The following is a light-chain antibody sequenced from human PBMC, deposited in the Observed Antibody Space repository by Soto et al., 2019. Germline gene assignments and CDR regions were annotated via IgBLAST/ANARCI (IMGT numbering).Light chain of an antibody. CDR2: DDS. Sequence: SYELPQPPSVSVAPGQTARITCGGNNIGGKSVHWYQQKPGQAPALVVYDDSDRPSGIPERISGSNSGNTATLTISRVEVGDEADYYCQVWDSSREHVVFGGGTKATVL. CDR1: NIGGKS. V-gene: IGLV3-21*02. J-gene: IGLJ2*01. CDR3: QVWDSSREHVV.